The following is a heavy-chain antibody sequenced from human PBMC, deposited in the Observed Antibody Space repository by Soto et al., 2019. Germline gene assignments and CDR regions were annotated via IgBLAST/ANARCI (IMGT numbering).Heavy chain of an antibody. CDR2: ISSSSSYT. Sequence: GGSLRLSCAASGITITDYYMTWIRQAPGKGLEWVSYISSSSSYTNYADSVKGRFTISRDNARNSLYLLMNSLRAEDTAVYYCARFTRGLGRVSLPYNWFDPWGQGTLVTVSS. V-gene: IGHV3-11*06. CDR3: ARFTRGLGRVSLPYNWFDP. D-gene: IGHD3-10*01. CDR1: GITITDYY. J-gene: IGHJ5*02.